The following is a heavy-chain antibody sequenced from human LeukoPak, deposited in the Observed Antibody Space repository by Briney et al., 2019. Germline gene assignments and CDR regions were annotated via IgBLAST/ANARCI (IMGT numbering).Heavy chain of an antibody. Sequence: ASVKVSCKASGGTFSSYAISWVRQAPGQGLEWMGGIIPIFGTANYAQKFQGRVTITADESTSTAYMELSSLRSEDTAVYYCAREAPTGYSYGRYYYYMDVWGKGTTVTISS. J-gene: IGHJ6*03. CDR1: GGTFSSYA. D-gene: IGHD5-18*01. CDR2: IIPIFGTA. V-gene: IGHV1-69*13. CDR3: AREAPTGYSYGRYYYYMDV.